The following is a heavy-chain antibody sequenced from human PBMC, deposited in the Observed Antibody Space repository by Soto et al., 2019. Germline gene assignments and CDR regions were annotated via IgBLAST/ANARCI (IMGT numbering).Heavy chain of an antibody. V-gene: IGHV3-72*01. CDR1: GFTFSDHN. Sequence: EVQLMESGGGLVQPGGSLRLSCAGSGFTFSDHNMDWVRQAPGKGLEWVGRIRDKANSYTTEYVASVKGRFTISRDDSKNSLYLQMNSLKTEDTAVYYCTRGSGSGIPTNWFDPWGQGTLVTVSS. D-gene: IGHD3-10*01. CDR2: IRDKANSYTT. CDR3: TRGSGSGIPTNWFDP. J-gene: IGHJ5*02.